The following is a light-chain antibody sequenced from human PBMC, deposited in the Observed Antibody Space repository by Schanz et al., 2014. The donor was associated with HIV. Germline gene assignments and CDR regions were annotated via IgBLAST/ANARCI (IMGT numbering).Light chain of an antibody. V-gene: IGLV1-44*01. CDR2: ANM. CDR1: SSNIGINT. Sequence: HSVLTQPPSVSGTPGQRVTILCSGSSSNIGINTVNWYQHLPGTAPKLLMYANMERPSGVPDRFSGSGSGTSASLAISGLQSEDEADYYCATWDDSLNGWVFGGGTKVTVL. J-gene: IGLJ3*02. CDR3: ATWDDSLNGWV.